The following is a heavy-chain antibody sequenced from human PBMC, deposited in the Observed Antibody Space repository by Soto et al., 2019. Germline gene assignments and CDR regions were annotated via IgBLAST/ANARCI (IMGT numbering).Heavy chain of an antibody. D-gene: IGHD3-10*01. CDR2: IIPVFGTT. CDR1: GDTFSGYP. V-gene: IGHV1-69*18. CDR3: ARDGGFGELKY. J-gene: IGHJ4*02. Sequence: VQLVQSGAELKKPGSSVKVSCKASGDTFSGYPINWVRQAPGEGLEWMGRIIPVFGTTNDAQRFEGRATFTADESTNTAYMELRGLLSEDTAVYYCARDGGFGELKYWGPGTLVTVSS.